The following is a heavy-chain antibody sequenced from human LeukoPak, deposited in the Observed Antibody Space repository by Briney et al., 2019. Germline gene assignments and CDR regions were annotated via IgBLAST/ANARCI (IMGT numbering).Heavy chain of an antibody. CDR3: AREDLVGTEAGQVKFDF. CDR1: GFTFSSYA. V-gene: IGHV3-30-3*01. D-gene: IGHD6-13*01. CDR2: ISHDGSDK. Sequence: GRSLRLSCAASGFTFSSYAMHWVRQTPGKGLDWVAVISHDGSDKFYAGSVKGRFTISRDNSKNTLYLQMNSLRAEDTAVYYCAREDLVGTEAGQVKFDFWGQGTLVTVSS. J-gene: IGHJ4*02.